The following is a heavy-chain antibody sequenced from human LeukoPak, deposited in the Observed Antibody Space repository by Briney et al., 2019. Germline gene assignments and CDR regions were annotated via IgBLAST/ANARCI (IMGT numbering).Heavy chain of an antibody. CDR3: ATGDGYCDGGTCYSYFDY. CDR2: INHSGST. D-gene: IGHD2-15*01. V-gene: IGHV4-34*01. CDR1: GGSFSGYY. Sequence: KPSETLSLTCAVYGGSFSGYYWSWIRQPPGKGLEWIGEINHSGSTNYNPSFKSRVTISVDTSKNQFSLKLSSVTAADTAVDYCATGDGYCDGGTCYSYFDYWGQGTLVTVSS. J-gene: IGHJ4*02.